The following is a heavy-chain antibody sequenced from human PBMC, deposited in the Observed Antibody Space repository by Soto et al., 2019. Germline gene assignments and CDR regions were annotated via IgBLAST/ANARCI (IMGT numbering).Heavy chain of an antibody. J-gene: IGHJ6*02. Sequence: GASVKVSCKASGYTFTSYGISWVRQAPGQGPEWMGWISAYNGNTNYAQKLQGRVTMTTDTSTSTAYMELRSLRSDDTAVYYCARGMYYDFWSGYWPTEYYYYGMDVWGQGTTVTVSS. CDR2: ISAYNGNT. CDR3: ARGMYYDFWSGYWPTEYYYYGMDV. D-gene: IGHD3-3*01. CDR1: GYTFTSYG. V-gene: IGHV1-18*04.